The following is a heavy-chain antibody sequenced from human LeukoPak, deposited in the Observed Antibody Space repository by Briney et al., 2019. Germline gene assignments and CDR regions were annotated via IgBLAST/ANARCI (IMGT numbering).Heavy chain of an antibody. CDR3: ARVRAYGDYEGSFDY. D-gene: IGHD4-17*01. J-gene: IGHJ4*02. CDR2: IYHSGST. Sequence: SETLSLTCTVSGYSISSGYYWGWIRQPPGKGLEWIGSIYHSGSTYYNPSLKSRVTISVDTSKNQFSLKLSSVTAADTAVYYCARVRAYGDYEGSFDYWGQGTLVTVSS. V-gene: IGHV4-38-2*02. CDR1: GYSISSGYY.